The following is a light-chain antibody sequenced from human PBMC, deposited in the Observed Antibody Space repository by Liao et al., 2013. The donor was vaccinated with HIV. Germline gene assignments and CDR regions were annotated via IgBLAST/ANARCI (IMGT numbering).Light chain of an antibody. Sequence: SYELTQPPSVSVSPGQTASITCSGDKLGDKYACWYQQKPGQSPVLVIYQDSKRPSGISERFSGSSSGTTLTLTISGVQAEDEADYYCQSADSSGTWVVFGGGTKLTVL. CDR2: QDS. J-gene: IGLJ3*02. V-gene: IGLV3-25*03. CDR1: KLGDKY. CDR3: QSADSSGTWVV.